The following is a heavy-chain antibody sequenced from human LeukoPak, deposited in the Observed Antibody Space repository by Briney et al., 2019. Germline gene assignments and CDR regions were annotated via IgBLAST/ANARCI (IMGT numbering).Heavy chain of an antibody. CDR3: ARLVVAGLFDY. CDR2: IYTSGST. V-gene: IGHV4-61*02. CDR1: GGSISSGSYY. D-gene: IGHD6-19*01. Sequence: SETLSLTCTVSGGSISSGSYYWSWIRQPAGKGLEWIGRIYTSGSTNYNPSLKSRVTISVDTSKNQFSLKLSSVTAADTAVYYCARLVVAGLFDYWGQGTLVTVSS. J-gene: IGHJ4*02.